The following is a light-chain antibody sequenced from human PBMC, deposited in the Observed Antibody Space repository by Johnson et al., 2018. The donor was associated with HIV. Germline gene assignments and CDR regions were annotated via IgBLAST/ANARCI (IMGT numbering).Light chain of an antibody. CDR1: SSNIGNNY. Sequence: QSVLTQPPSVSAAPGQKVTISCSGSSSNIGNNYVSWYQQLPGTAPKLLIYYNNKRPSGIPDRFSGSKSGTSATLGITGLQTGDEADYYCGAWDSSLSRYVFETGTKVTVL. J-gene: IGLJ1*01. V-gene: IGLV1-51*01. CDR2: YNN. CDR3: GAWDSSLSRYV.